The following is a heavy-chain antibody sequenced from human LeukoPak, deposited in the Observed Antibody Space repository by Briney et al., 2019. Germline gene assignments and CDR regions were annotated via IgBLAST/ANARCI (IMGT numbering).Heavy chain of an antibody. Sequence: ASVKVSCKASGYTFTSYDFNWLRQATGQGLEWMGWMNPNSGNTGYAQKFQGSVTITRDTSISTAYMELSSLRSEDTAVYYCARGTSCRGGSCYSDGYMDVWGKGTTVTVFS. CDR2: MNPNSGNT. CDR3: ARGTSCRGGSCYSDGYMDV. J-gene: IGHJ6*03. V-gene: IGHV1-8*01. CDR1: GYTFTSYD. D-gene: IGHD2-15*01.